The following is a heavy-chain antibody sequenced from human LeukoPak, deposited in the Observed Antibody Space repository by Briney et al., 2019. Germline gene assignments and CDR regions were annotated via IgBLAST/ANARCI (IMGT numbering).Heavy chain of an antibody. V-gene: IGHV1-46*01. CDR1: GYIFTSYF. J-gene: IGHJ5*02. D-gene: IGHD5-18*01. CDR3: ARALPHRRLMDTTMEQHWFDP. CDR2: INPSGGST. Sequence: GASVKVSCKASGYIFTSYFMHWVRQAPGQGLELMGIINPSGGSTRYAQQFQGRVTMTRDMSTSTVYMELSSLRSEDTAVYYCARALPHRRLMDTTMEQHWFDPWGQGTLVTVSS.